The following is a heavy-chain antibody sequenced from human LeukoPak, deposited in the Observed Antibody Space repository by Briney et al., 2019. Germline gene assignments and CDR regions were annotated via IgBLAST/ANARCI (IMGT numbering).Heavy chain of an antibody. D-gene: IGHD4-17*01. Sequence: GGSLRLSCAASGFTFSSYSMNWVRQAPGKGLEWVSSISTTSSHIYYADSVKGRFTVSRDYAKSSLFLQMTSLRAEDTAVYYCARVAYGDYYLDYRGQGTLVTVSS. J-gene: IGHJ4*02. CDR1: GFTFSSYS. CDR3: ARVAYGDYYLDY. CDR2: ISTTSSHI. V-gene: IGHV3-21*01.